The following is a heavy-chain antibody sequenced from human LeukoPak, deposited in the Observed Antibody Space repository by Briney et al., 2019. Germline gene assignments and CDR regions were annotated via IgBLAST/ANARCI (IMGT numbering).Heavy chain of an antibody. J-gene: IGHJ6*03. V-gene: IGHV4-61*02. CDR2: MYTSGST. CDR3: ARAKPDYGDYVWWLGPYYYYMDV. CDR1: GGSISGSSYY. Sequence: TSETLSLTCTVSGGSISGSSYYWNWIRQPAGKGLEWIGRMYTSGSTNYNPSLKSRVTMSVDTSKNQFSLKLSSVTAADTAVYYCARAKPDYGDYVWWLGPYYYYMDVWGKGTTVTISS. D-gene: IGHD4-17*01.